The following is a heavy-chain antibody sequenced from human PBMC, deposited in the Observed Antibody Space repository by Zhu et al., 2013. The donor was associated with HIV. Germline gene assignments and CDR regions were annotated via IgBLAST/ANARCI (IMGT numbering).Heavy chain of an antibody. Sequence: QVQLVQSGAEVKKPGSSVKVSCKASGGTFSSYAISWVRQAPGQGLEWMGGIIPIFGTANYAQKFQGRVTITADESTSTAYMELSSLRSEDTAVYYCARAVYYYDSSGYYYHWFDPWGQGTLVTVSS. J-gene: IGHJ5*02. CDR3: ARAVYYYDSSGYYYHWFDP. CDR1: GGTFSSYA. CDR2: IIPIFGTA. D-gene: IGHD3-22*01. V-gene: IGHV1-69*01.